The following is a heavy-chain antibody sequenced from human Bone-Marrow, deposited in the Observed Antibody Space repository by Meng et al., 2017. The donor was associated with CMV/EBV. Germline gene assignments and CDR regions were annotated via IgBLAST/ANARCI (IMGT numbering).Heavy chain of an antibody. CDR3: ATSITIFGVPS. V-gene: IGHV3-21*01. J-gene: IGHJ5*02. CDR2: ISSSSSYI. D-gene: IGHD3-3*01. CDR1: GFSFRNSW. Sequence: GESLKISCAASGFSFRNSWMSWLRQAPGKGLEWVSSISSSSSYIYYADSVKGRFTISRDNAKNSLYLQMNSLRAEDTAVYYCATSITIFGVPSWGQGTLVTVSS.